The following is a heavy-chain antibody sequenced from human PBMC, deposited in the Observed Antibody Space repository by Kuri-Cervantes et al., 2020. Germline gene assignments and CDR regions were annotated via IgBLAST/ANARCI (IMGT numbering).Heavy chain of an antibody. CDR1: GYTFTGYY. V-gene: IGHV1-8*02. CDR2: MNPNSGNT. D-gene: IGHD2-15*01. J-gene: IGHJ1*01. Sequence: GESLKISCKASGYTFTGYYMHWVRQAPGQGLEWMGWMNPNSGNTGYAQKFQGRVTMTRNASISTAYMELSSLRSEDTAVYYCARLTGSGPDGYFQHWGQGTLVTVSS. CDR3: ARLTGSGPDGYFQH.